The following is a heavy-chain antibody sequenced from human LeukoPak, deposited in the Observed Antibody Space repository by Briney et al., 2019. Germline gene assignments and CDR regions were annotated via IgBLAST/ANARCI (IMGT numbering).Heavy chain of an antibody. Sequence: GGSVRLLCAPDSLTHTICVTLCLRQAPGKGLEWVTVISHDGGNDYYRDSVKARFTISRDNSRNTVFLQMNSLRPSDTAVYYGVGTRAYYDMDVWGKGTTVTVSS. J-gene: IGHJ6*03. V-gene: IGHV3-30-3*02. D-gene: IGHD1-1*01. CDR2: ISHDGGND. CDR1: SLTHTICV. CDR3: VGTRAYYDMDV.